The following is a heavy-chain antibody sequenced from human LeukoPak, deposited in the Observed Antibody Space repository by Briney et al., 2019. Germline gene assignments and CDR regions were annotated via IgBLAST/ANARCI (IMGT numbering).Heavy chain of an antibody. V-gene: IGHV3-73*01. CDR3: LGYCTNGVWD. CDR2: IRSKANSYAT. D-gene: IGHD2-8*01. CDR1: GFTFSGSA. J-gene: IGHJ4*02. Sequence: GSLRLSCAASGFTFSGSAMHWVRQASGKGLEWVGRIRSKANSYATAYAASVKGRFTISRDDSKNTAYLQMNSLKTEDTAVYYCLGYCTNGVWDWGQGTLVTVSS.